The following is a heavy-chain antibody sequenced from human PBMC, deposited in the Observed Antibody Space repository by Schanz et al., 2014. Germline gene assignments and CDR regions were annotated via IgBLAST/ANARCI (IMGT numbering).Heavy chain of an antibody. D-gene: IGHD2-2*02. CDR3: AGTYCSSTSCYTGYYYMDV. CDR2: IIPVLAIA. J-gene: IGHJ6*03. CDR1: GGTFSSYT. Sequence: QVQLVQSGAEVKKPGSSVKVSCTASGGTFSSYTISWIRQAPGQGLEWMGRIIPVLAIANYAQNFQGRVTITADKSTSTAYMELTSLRSEDTAVYYCAGTYCSSTSCYTGYYYMDVWGKGTTVIVSS. V-gene: IGHV1-69*02.